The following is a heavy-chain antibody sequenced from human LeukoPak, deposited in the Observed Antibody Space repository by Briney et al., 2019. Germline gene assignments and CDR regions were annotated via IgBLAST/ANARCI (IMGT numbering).Heavy chain of an antibody. J-gene: IGHJ4*02. CDR1: GFTFSNYV. CDR2: ISGSGGST. V-gene: IGHV3-23*01. Sequence: GGSLRLSCAASGFTFSNYVVSWGRLAPGNGLEWVSAISGSGGSTYYADSVKGRFTISRDNSKNTLYLQMNSLRAADTAVYYCAKGLDCFDYWGQGTLVTVSS. CDR3: AKGLDCFDY. D-gene: IGHD6-19*01.